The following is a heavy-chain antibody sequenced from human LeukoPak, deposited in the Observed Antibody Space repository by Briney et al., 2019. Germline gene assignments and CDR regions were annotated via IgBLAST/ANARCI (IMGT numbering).Heavy chain of an antibody. V-gene: IGHV3-53*01. CDR2: TYSGGST. J-gene: IGHJ4*02. CDR1: GFTVSSNY. Sequence: GGSLRLSCAASGFTVSSNYMSWVRQAPGKGLEWVSVTYSGGSTYYADSVKGRFTISRDNSKNTLYLQMNSLRAEDTAVYYCARDFRNTAHDYWGQGTLVTVYS. D-gene: IGHD5-18*01. CDR3: ARDFRNTAHDY.